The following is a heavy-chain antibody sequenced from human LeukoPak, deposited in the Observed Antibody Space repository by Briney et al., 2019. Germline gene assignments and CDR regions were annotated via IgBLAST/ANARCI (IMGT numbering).Heavy chain of an antibody. CDR3: ARVLDYEGAFDI. CDR2: IYYSGST. CDR1: GGSISSSSYY. J-gene: IGHJ3*02. Sequence: PSETLSLTCTVSGGSISSSSYYWGWIRQPPGKGLEWIGSIYYSGSTYYNPSLKSRVTISVDTSKNQFSLKLSSATAADTAVYYCARVLDYEGAFDIWGQGTMVTVSS. V-gene: IGHV4-39*07. D-gene: IGHD4-17*01.